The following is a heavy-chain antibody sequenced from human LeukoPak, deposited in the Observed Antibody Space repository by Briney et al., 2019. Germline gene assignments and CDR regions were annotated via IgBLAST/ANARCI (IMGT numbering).Heavy chain of an antibody. D-gene: IGHD2-15*01. J-gene: IGHJ4*02. V-gene: IGHV3-23*01. CDR2: ISGRGGST. CDR1: GFTFSSYA. Sequence: PGGSLRLSCAASGFTFSSYAMSWVRQAPGKGLEWVSAISGRGGSTYYADSVKGRFTISRDNSKNTLYLQMNSLRAEDTAVYYCAKDPGYCSGGSCYTPFDYWGQGTLVTVAS. CDR3: AKDPGYCSGGSCYTPFDY.